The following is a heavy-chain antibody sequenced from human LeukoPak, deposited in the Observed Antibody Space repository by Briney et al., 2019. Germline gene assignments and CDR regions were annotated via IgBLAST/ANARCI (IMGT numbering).Heavy chain of an antibody. CDR3: ARGGWGPALYYYYGMDV. CDR2: INPNSGGT. J-gene: IGHJ6*02. D-gene: IGHD2-21*02. V-gene: IGHV1-2*04. Sequence: ASVKVSCKASGYTFTGYYMHWVRQAPGQGLEWMGWINPNSGGTNYAQKFQGWVTMTRDTSISTAYMELSRLRSDDTAVYYCARGGWGPALYYYYGMDVWGQGTTVTVSS. CDR1: GYTFTGYY.